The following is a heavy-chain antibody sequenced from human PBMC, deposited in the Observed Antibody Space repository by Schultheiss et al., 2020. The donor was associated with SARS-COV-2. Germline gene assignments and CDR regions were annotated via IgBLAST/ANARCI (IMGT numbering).Heavy chain of an antibody. J-gene: IGHJ4*02. V-gene: IGHV3-11*06. Sequence: GGSLRLSCAASGFTFGDYYMSWIRQAPGKGLEWVSYISSSSSYTNYADSVKGRFTISRDNAKNSLYLQMNSLRAEDTAVYYCAYQTSSSDFDYWGQGTLVTVSS. CDR3: AYQTSSSDFDY. CDR2: ISSSSSYT. D-gene: IGHD2-2*01. CDR1: GFTFGDYY.